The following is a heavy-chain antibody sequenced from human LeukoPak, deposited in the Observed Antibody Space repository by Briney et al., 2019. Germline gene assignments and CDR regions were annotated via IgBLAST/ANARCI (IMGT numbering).Heavy chain of an antibody. Sequence: GGSLRLSCAASGFIVSSNYMSWVRQAPGKGLEWVSVIYSGGSTYYADSVKGRFTIPRDNSKNTLYLQMNSLRAEDTAVYYCAREVSMVRGVFDYWGQGTLVTVSS. J-gene: IGHJ4*02. CDR3: AREVSMVRGVFDY. D-gene: IGHD3-10*01. CDR2: IYSGGST. V-gene: IGHV3-53*01. CDR1: GFIVSSNY.